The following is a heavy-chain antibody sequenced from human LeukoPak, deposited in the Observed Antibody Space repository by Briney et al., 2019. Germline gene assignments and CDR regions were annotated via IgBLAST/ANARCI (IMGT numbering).Heavy chain of an antibody. CDR2: IYYSGST. Sequence: SETLSLTCTVSGGSISSYYWSWIRQPPGKGLEWIGYIYYSGSTNYNPSLKSRVTISVDKSKNQFSLKLSSVTAADTAVYYCARVGSSWSPSMNVWGKGTTVTISS. V-gene: IGHV4-59*01. CDR3: ARVGSSWSPSMNV. CDR1: GGSISSYY. J-gene: IGHJ6*04. D-gene: IGHD6-13*01.